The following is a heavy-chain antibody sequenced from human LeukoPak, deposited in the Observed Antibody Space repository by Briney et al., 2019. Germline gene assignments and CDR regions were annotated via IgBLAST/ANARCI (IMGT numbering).Heavy chain of an antibody. J-gene: IGHJ5*01. CDR3: ARIYLKMASAS. CDR2: INEDGSEK. V-gene: IGHV3-7*01. D-gene: IGHD2-8*01. Sequence: GGSLRLSCAASGFTFTSYWMSWVRQAPGKGLEWVANINEDGSEKYYVDSVKGRFTISRDNAKNSVSLQMNSLRAEDTAVYYCARIYLKMASASWGQEPWSPSPQ. CDR1: GFTFTSYW.